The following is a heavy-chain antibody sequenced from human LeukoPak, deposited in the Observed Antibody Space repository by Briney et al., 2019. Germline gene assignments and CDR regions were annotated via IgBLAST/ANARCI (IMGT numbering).Heavy chain of an antibody. J-gene: IGHJ3*01. CDR3: ARDRLGLNAFDV. V-gene: IGHV3-21*01. CDR2: ISSSSGCI. Sequence: GGSLRLSCAASGFTFSSYSMNWVRQAPGKGLEWVSSISSSSGCIYYADSVKGRFTISRDNAKNSLYLQMNSLRAEDTAVYYCARDRLGLNAFDVWGQGTMVTVSS. CDR1: GFTFSSYS. D-gene: IGHD6-19*01.